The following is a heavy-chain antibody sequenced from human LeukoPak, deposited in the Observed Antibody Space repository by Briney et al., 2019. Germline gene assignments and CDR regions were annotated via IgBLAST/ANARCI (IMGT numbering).Heavy chain of an antibody. Sequence: ASVKVSCKASGYTFTSYDINWVRQATGQGLEWMGWMNPNSGNTGCAQKFQGRVNMTRNTSISTAYMELSSLRSVDTAVYYCARGFYCTSTSCYGQYFDYWGQGALVTVSS. V-gene: IGHV1-8*01. J-gene: IGHJ4*02. CDR2: MNPNSGNT. D-gene: IGHD2-2*01. CDR3: ARGFYCTSTSCYGQYFDY. CDR1: GYTFTSYD.